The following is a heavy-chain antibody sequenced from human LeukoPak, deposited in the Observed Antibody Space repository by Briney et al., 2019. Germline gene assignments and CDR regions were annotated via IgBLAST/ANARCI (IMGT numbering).Heavy chain of an antibody. D-gene: IGHD3-9*01. J-gene: IGHJ5*02. CDR1: RFTFSSYE. CDR2: ISSSGSTI. Sequence: GGSLRLSCAASRFTFSSYEMNWVRQAPGKGLEWVSYISSSGSTIYYADSVKGRFTISRDNAKNSLYLQMNSLRAEDTAVYYCARVHYDILTGYYGWFDPWGQGPLVTVSS. V-gene: IGHV3-48*03. CDR3: ARVHYDILTGYYGWFDP.